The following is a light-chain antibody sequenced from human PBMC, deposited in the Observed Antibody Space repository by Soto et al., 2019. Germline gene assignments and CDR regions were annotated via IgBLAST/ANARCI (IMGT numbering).Light chain of an antibody. V-gene: IGKV3-20*01. CDR3: QQYSSSPPEFT. J-gene: IGKJ3*01. Sequence: EIVLTQSPGTLSVSPGERVTLSCRASQSVNSNYLAWYQQRPGQAPRLLIFGESYWATGIPDRFSGSGSGTDFTLTISRLEPEDFAVYYCQQYSSSPPEFTFGPGTKVDSK. CDR2: GES. CDR1: QSVNSNY.